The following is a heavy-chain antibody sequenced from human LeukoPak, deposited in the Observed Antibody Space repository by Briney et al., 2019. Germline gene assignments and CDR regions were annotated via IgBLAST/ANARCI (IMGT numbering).Heavy chain of an antibody. D-gene: IGHD6-19*01. V-gene: IGHV3-15*07. CDR3: TTRAVAGQKYFDY. J-gene: IGHJ4*02. CDR1: GFTFSNAW. CDR2: IESKTDGGTT. Sequence: GGSLRLSCAASGFTFSNAWMNWVRQAPGKGLEWVGRIESKTDGGTTDYAAPVKGRFTISRDDSKNTLYLQMNSLKTEDTAVYYCTTRAVAGQKYFDYWGQGTLVTVSS.